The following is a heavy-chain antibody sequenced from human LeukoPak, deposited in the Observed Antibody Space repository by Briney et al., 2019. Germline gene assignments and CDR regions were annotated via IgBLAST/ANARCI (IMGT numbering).Heavy chain of an antibody. J-gene: IGHJ4*02. CDR2: ISYDGSYK. D-gene: IGHD3-22*01. V-gene: IGHV3-30*04. Sequence: PGRSLRLSCAASGFTFSSYAMRWVRQAPGKGLEWVAIISYDGSYKDYADSVKGRFTISRDNSKNTLYLQMNSQRAEDTAVYYCARGEYYSDSGGYYPVYYFDYWGQGTLVTVSS. CDR3: ARGEYYSDSGGYYPVYYFDY. CDR1: GFTFSSYA.